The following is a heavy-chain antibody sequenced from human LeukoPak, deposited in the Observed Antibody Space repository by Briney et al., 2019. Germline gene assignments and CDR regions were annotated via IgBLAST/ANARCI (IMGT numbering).Heavy chain of an antibody. Sequence: ASVKVSCKASGYTFTSYYMHWVRQAPGQGLERMGIINPSGGSTSYAQKFQGRITMTRDTSTNTVYMELSSLGSEDTAVYFCARATLSDYYFNYWGQGTLVTVSS. CDR1: GYTFTSYY. V-gene: IGHV1-46*01. J-gene: IGHJ4*02. CDR3: ARATLSDYYFNY. CDR2: INPSGGST.